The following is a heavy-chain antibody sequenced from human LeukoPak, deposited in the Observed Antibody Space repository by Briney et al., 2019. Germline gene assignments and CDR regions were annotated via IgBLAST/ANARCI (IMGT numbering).Heavy chain of an antibody. CDR3: ASSVISGSLGVDY. D-gene: IGHD5-12*01. CDR1: GYSFTAYY. V-gene: IGHV1-2*02. J-gene: IGHJ4*02. Sequence: GASVKVSCKASGYSFTAYYMHWVRQAPGQGLEWMGWINPNSGGTNYARKFQGRVTMTRDTSNSTGYMELRRLRSDDTAVYYCASSVISGSLGVDYWGQGTLVTVSS. CDR2: INPNSGGT.